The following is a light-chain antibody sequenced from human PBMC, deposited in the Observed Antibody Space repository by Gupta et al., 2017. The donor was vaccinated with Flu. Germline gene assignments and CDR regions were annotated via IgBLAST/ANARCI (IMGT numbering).Light chain of an antibody. J-gene: IGKJ5*01. V-gene: IGKV3-20*01. Sequence: EIVLTQSPGTLSLSPGDRVTLSCRAGQTFTSNYLAWYQQKPGQAPRLLIYDASTRATGIPDRFSGSGSGTYFTLTISRLEPEDFAVYYCQHYGGSATFGQGTRLEIK. CDR1: QTFTSNY. CDR2: DAS. CDR3: QHYGGSAT.